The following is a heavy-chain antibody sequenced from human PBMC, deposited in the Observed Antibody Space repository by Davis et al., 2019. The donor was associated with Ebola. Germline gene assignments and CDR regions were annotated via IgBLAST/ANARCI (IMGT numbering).Heavy chain of an antibody. D-gene: IGHD3-3*01. J-gene: IGHJ5*02. V-gene: IGHV1-18*01. Sequence: AASVKVSCKASGYTFTSYGISWVRQAPGQGLEWMGWISAYNGNTNYAQKLQGRVTMTTDTSTSTAYMELRSLRSDDTAVYYRAINYEFWSGYLNWFDPWGQGTLVTVSS. CDR1: GYTFTSYG. CDR2: ISAYNGNT. CDR3: AINYEFWSGYLNWFDP.